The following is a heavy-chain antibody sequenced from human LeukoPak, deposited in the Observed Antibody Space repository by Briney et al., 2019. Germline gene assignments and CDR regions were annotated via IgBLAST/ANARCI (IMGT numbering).Heavy chain of an antibody. CDR1: GGSISSSSYY. CDR2: IYYSGST. CDR3: ARGSDLWFGELSAPFDY. D-gene: IGHD3-10*01. J-gene: IGHJ4*02. Sequence: PSETLSLTCTDSGGSISSSSYYWGWIRQPPGKGLEWIGSIYYSGSTYYNPSLKSRVTISVDTSKNQFSLKLSSVTAADTAVYYCARGSDLWFGELSAPFDYWGQGTLVTVSP. V-gene: IGHV4-39*07.